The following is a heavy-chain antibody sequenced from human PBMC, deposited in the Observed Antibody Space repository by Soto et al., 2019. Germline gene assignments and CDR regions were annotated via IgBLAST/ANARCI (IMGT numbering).Heavy chain of an antibody. CDR2: TYFRSKWYN. CDR1: GDSVSSNTAS. Sequence: SQTLSLTCAISGDSVSSNTASWNWIRQSPSRGLEWLGRTYFRSKWYNDYAVSVRSRIIINPDTSNNQFSLQLNSVTPEDTAVYFCAKGDNLGPKTGYAFDPWGQGIMVTV. J-gene: IGHJ5*02. V-gene: IGHV6-1*01. D-gene: IGHD5-12*01. CDR3: AKGDNLGPKTGYAFDP.